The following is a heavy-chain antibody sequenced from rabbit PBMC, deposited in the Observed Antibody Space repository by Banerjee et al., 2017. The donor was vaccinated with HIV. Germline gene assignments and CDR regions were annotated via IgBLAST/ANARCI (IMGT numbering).Heavy chain of an antibody. Sequence: QSLEESGGGPVQPGASLTLTCKASGFSFSSGYDMCWVRQAPGKGLEWIACIYVGSSGSTYYYASWAKGRFTISKTSSTTVTLQMTSLTAADTATYFCARAGSSDYTTFNLWGPGTLVTVS. CDR1: GFSFSSGYD. D-gene: IGHD8-1*01. CDR3: ARAGSSDYTTFNL. J-gene: IGHJ4*01. V-gene: IGHV1S40*01. CDR2: IYVGSSGSTY.